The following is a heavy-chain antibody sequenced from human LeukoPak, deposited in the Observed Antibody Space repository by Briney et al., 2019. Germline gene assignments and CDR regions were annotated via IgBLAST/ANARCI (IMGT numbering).Heavy chain of an antibody. J-gene: IGHJ4*02. CDR3: AKDSHGGKGFDY. CDR2: ISYDGSNK. V-gene: IGHV3-30*18. Sequence: GGSLRLSCAASGFTFSSYGMHWVRQAPGKGLEWVAVISYDGSNKYYADSVKGRFTISRDNSKNTLYLQMNSLRAEDTAVYYCAKDSHGGKGFDYWGQGTLVTVSS. D-gene: IGHD4-23*01. CDR1: GFTFSSYG.